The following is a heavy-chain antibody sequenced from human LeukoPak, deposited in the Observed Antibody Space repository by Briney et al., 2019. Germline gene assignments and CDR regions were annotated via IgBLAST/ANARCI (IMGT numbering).Heavy chain of an antibody. V-gene: IGHV3-30*02. J-gene: IGHJ5*02. CDR2: IHYDGINK. CDR3: AKDYSKTSYYGSGTYYRPNWFDP. D-gene: IGHD3-10*01. Sequence: PGGSLRLSCAASGFILSSYGMTWVRQAPGKGLEWVAFIHYDGINKYYADSVKGRFTISRDNSKNTLYLQMNSLRPDDTAVYYCAKDYSKTSYYGSGTYYRPNWFDPWGQGTLVTVSS. CDR1: GFILSSYG.